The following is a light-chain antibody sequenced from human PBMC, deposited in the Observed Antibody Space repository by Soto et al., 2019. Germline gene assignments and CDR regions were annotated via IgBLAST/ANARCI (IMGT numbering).Light chain of an antibody. J-gene: IGKJ1*01. CDR2: DAS. CDR1: QSVNTY. CDR3: QQRSSWPLT. Sequence: EILLTQSPATLSLSPGERVSLSCRASQSVNTYFSWYQQKPGKAPRLLIYDASSRATGIPARFSGSGSGTDFTLTISSLEPEDFAIYYCQQRSSWPLTFGHGTRVEI. V-gene: IGKV3-11*01.